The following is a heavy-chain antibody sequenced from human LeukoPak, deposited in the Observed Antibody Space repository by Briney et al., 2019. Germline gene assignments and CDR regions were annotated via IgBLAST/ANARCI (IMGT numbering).Heavy chain of an antibody. Sequence: SETLSLTCTVSGGSISNNYWSWIRQPPGKGLEWIGYIYYSGSTNHNPSLKSRVTISIDTSKNQFSLKLGSVTTADTAVYYCARGISDFQHWGQGTLVTVSS. V-gene: IGHV4-59*01. CDR3: ARGISDFQH. D-gene: IGHD6-19*01. J-gene: IGHJ1*01. CDR2: IYYSGST. CDR1: GGSISNNY.